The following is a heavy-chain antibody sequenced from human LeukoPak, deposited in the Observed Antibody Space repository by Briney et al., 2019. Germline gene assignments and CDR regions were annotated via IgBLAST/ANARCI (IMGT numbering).Heavy chain of an antibody. J-gene: IGHJ4*02. CDR2: ISSSSSYI. CDR3: ASSIAVAAALLDY. Sequence: PGGSLRLSCAASGFTFSSYAMHWVRQAPGKGLEWVSSISSSSSYIYYADSVKGRFTISRDNAKNSLYLQMNSLRAEDTAVYYCASSIAVAAALLDYWGQGTLVTVSS. D-gene: IGHD6-19*01. V-gene: IGHV3-21*01. CDR1: GFTFSSYA.